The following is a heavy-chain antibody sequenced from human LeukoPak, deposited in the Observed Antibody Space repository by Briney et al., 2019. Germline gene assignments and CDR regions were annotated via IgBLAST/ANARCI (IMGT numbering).Heavy chain of an antibody. CDR2: ISSSSSYI. CDR3: ARDGRNGYYYYYYMDV. J-gene: IGHJ6*03. D-gene: IGHD1-1*01. V-gene: IGHV3-21*01. Sequence: PGGSLRLSCAASGFTFSTYSMNWVRQAPGKGLEGVSSISSSSSYIYYADSVKGRFTISRDNAKNSVYLQMNSLRAEDTAVYYCARDGRNGYYYYYYMDVWGKGTTVTVSS. CDR1: GFTFSTYS.